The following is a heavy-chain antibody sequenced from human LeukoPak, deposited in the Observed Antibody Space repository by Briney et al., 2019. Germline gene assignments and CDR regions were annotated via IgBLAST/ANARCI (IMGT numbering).Heavy chain of an antibody. CDR3: AKEEVISGNHGVYFDY. CDR2: IRYDGNSN. CDR1: GFTFRSYG. V-gene: IGHV3-30*02. J-gene: IGHJ4*02. Sequence: GGSLRLSCAASGFTFRSYGMHWVRQAPGKGLEWVAFIRYDGNSNYYADSVKGRFTISRDNSRSTLYLQMNSLRAEDTAVYYCAKEEVISGNHGVYFDYWGQGTLVTVSA. D-gene: IGHD3-22*01.